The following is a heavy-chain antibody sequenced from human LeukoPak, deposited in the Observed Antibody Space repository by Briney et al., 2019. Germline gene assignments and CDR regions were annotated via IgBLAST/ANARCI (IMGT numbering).Heavy chain of an antibody. Sequence: ASETLSLTCTVSGGSISSYYWTWIRQPPGKGLEWIGYIYYSGSTNYNPSLQSRVTISVDTSKNQFSLKLSSVTAADTAVYYCARVGYCSGGSCYFTWDYWGQGTLVTVSS. D-gene: IGHD2-15*01. V-gene: IGHV4-59*01. CDR2: IYYSGST. J-gene: IGHJ4*02. CDR1: GGSISSYY. CDR3: ARVGYCSGGSCYFTWDY.